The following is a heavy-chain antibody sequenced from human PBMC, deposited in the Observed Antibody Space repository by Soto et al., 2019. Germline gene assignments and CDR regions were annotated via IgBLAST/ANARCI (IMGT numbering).Heavy chain of an antibody. CDR1: GGTFSRKA. J-gene: IGHJ6*02. V-gene: IGHV1-69*01. CDR3: ARSSTSSGADYYGVDV. D-gene: IGHD6-6*01. Sequence: QVQLVQSGAEVKRPGSSVKVSCKASGGTFSRKALSWLRQAPVQGFEWMGGIIPLFRTTNYAQNFQGRVTITADESATQACMALSGLTAEDTAVYYCARSSTSSGADYYGVDVWGQGTTVTVSS. CDR2: IIPLFRTT.